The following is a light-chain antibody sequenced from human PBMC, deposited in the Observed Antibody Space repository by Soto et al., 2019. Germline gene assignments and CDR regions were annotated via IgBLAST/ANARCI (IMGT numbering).Light chain of an antibody. V-gene: IGKV4-1*01. CDR2: WAS. J-gene: IGKJ1*01. Sequence: IAMTQSPDSLAVSLGERATINCKSRQSVFHSSNNKNYLVWYQQKPGQPPKLLISWASTRESGVPDRFSGSGSGTDFTLTITSLQAEDVAVYYCQQHYNSWTFGQGTKVEIK. CDR3: QQHYNSWT. CDR1: QSVFHSSNNKNY.